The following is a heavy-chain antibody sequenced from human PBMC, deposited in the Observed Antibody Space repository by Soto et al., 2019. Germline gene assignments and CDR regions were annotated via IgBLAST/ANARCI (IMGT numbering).Heavy chain of an antibody. CDR2: IYYSGST. J-gene: IGHJ5*02. Sequence: QVQLQESGPGLVKPSETLSLTCTVSGGSISSYYWSWIRQPPGKGLEWIGYIYYSGSTNYNPSLKSRVTISVDTSKNQFSLKLSSVTAADTAVYYCARQGGDPWGQGTLVTVSS. V-gene: IGHV4-59*08. CDR1: GGSISSYY. CDR3: ARQGGDP.